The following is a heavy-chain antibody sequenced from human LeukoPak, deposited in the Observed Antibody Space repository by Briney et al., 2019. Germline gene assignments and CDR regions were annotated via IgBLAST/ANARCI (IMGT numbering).Heavy chain of an antibody. J-gene: IGHJ4*02. CDR2: INPNSGGT. Sequence: ASVKVSCKASGYTFTSYDINWVRQATGQGLEWMGWINPNSGGTNYAQKFQGRVTMTRDTSISTAYMELSRLRSDDTAVYYCARAIAVAGTEGDYWGQGTLVTVSS. CDR3: ARAIAVAGTEGDY. D-gene: IGHD6-19*01. V-gene: IGHV1-2*02. CDR1: GYTFTSYD.